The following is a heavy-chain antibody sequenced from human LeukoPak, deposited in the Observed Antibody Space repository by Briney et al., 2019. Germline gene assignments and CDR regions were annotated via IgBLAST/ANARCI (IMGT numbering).Heavy chain of an antibody. CDR3: GRYSCLQKYYMDV. Sequence: SETLSLTCTVSGDSFSSGTHYWGWIRQPPGKGLEWIGSIHRSGITYYKPSLKSRVTISADTSKNQFSLRLTSVTAADTAVYYCGRYSCLQKYYMDVWRKGTTVTVS. D-gene: IGHD5/OR15-5a*01. J-gene: IGHJ6*03. V-gene: IGHV4-39*07. CDR1: GDSFSSGTHY. CDR2: IHRSGIT.